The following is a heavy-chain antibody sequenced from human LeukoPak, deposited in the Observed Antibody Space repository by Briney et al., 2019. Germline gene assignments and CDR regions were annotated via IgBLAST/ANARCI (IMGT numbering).Heavy chain of an antibody. Sequence: PGGSLRLSCAASGFTFDDYGMSWVRQAPGQGLEWVSSISSSSSYIYYADSVKGRFTISRDNAKNSLYLQMNSLRAEDTAVYYCAAGRSYCSSTSCYTRGLGYWGQGTLVTVSS. CDR3: AAGRSYCSSTSCYTRGLGY. J-gene: IGHJ4*02. V-gene: IGHV3-21*01. CDR2: ISSSSSYI. CDR1: GFTFDDYG. D-gene: IGHD2-2*02.